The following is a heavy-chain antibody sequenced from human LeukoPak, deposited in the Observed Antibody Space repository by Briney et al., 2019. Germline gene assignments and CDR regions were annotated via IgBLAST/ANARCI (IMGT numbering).Heavy chain of an antibody. CDR1: GDSINSGDYY. CDR3: ARRKTLFWYFDY. Sequence: SQTLSLTCTVSGDSINSGDYYWSWIRQPPGNGLEWIGYIYYSGSTYYNPSLKSRVTISVDTSKNQFSLSLNSVTAADTAVYYCARRKTLFWYFDYWGQGTLVTVSS. D-gene: IGHD3-3*01. CDR2: IYYSGST. J-gene: IGHJ4*02. V-gene: IGHV4-30-4*01.